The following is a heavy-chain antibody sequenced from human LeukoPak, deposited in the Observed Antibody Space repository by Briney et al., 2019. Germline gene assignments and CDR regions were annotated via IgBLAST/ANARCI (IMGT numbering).Heavy chain of an antibody. CDR1: GFTYWSYA. CDR3: AQWRGGIAAAEKLFDY. V-gene: IGHV3-23*01. J-gene: IGHJ4*02. D-gene: IGHD6-13*01. Sequence: GGSLRLFCAAWGFTYWSYATRGVREAPGEGLEWGSAISGRGGSTYYADSVKGRFTISRDNSKNTLYLQMNNLRAEDTAVYYCAQWRGGIAAAEKLFDYWGQGTLLTVSS. CDR2: ISGRGGST.